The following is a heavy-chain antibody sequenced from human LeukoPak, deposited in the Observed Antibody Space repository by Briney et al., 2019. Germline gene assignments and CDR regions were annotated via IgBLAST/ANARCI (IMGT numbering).Heavy chain of an antibody. CDR1: GFTFSSYG. CDR2: TRYDGSNK. V-gene: IGHV3-30*02. D-gene: IGHD3-22*01. CDR3: AKDREMVVVKDAFDI. J-gene: IGHJ3*02. Sequence: GGSLRLSCAASGFTFSSYGMHWVRQAPGKGLEWVAFTRYDGSNKYYADSVKGRFTISRDNSKNTLYLQMNSLRAEDTAVYYCAKDREMVVVKDAFDIWGQGTMVTVSS.